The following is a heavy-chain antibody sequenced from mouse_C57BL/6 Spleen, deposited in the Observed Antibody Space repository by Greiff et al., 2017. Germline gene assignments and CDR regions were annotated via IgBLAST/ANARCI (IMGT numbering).Heavy chain of an antibody. CDR2: IYPGSGST. Sequence: QVQLQQPGAELVKPGASVKMSCKASGYTFTSYWITWVKQRPGQGLEWIGDIYPGSGSTNYNEKFKSKATLTVDTSSSTAYMQRSSLTAEDSAVYYWSRDYCSSYVAMDCWGQGTSVTVSS. J-gene: IGHJ4*01. CDR1: GYTFTSYW. D-gene: IGHD1-1*01. CDR3: SRDYCSSYVAMDC. V-gene: IGHV1-55*01.